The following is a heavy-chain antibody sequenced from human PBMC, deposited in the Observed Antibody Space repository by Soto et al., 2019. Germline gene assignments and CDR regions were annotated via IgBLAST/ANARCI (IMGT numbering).Heavy chain of an antibody. CDR3: ARDQGYCSGGSCSAGLGY. CDR2: IYSGGST. J-gene: IGHJ4*02. D-gene: IGHD2-15*01. CDR1: GFTVSSNY. Sequence: EVQLVESGGGLVQPGGSLRLSCAASGFTVSSNYRSWVRQAPGKGLEWVSVIYSGGSTYYADSVKGRFTISRDNSKNTLYLQMNSLRAEDTAVYYCARDQGYCSGGSCSAGLGYWGQGTLVTVSS. V-gene: IGHV3-66*01.